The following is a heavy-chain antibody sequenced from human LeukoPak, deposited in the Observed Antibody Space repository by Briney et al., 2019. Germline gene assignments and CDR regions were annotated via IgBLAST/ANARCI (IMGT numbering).Heavy chain of an antibody. Sequence: ASVRVSCKASGYTFTSYGISRVRQAPGQGLEWMGWISAYNGNTNYAQKLQGRVTITTDTSTSTAYMELRSLRSDDTAVYYCARGPTMYSSGWYGDYWGQGTLVTVSS. V-gene: IGHV1-18*01. CDR2: ISAYNGNT. CDR1: GYTFTSYG. CDR3: ARGPTMYSSGWYGDY. D-gene: IGHD6-19*01. J-gene: IGHJ4*02.